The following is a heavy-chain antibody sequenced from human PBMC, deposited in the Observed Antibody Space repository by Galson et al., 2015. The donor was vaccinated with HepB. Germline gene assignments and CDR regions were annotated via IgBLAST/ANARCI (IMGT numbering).Heavy chain of an antibody. CDR1: GFTFSSNN. Sequence: SLRLSCAASGFTFSSNNMHWVRQAPGKGLEWVAVIWLDGSNRYHADSVKGRFTISRDNSKNTLFLQMSSLRVEDTAVYYSARDKDDAMDVWGQGTTVTVSS. CDR3: ARDKDDAMDV. J-gene: IGHJ6*02. CDR2: IWLDGSNR. V-gene: IGHV3-33*08. D-gene: IGHD2-15*01.